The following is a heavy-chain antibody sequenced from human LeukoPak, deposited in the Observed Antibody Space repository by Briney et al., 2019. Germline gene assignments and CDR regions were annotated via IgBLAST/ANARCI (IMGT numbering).Heavy chain of an antibody. CDR2: ISSDGSYK. D-gene: IGHD1-26*01. J-gene: IGHJ4*02. V-gene: IGHV3-30*18. CDR1: GFTFSNNG. CDR3: AKDRGSFFATGIDF. Sequence: GGSLRLSCAASGFTFSNNGIHWVRQAPGKGLEWVAVISSDGSYKYYADSVKGRFTISRDNSKNTLYLQMNSLRAGDTALYYCAKDRGSFFATGIDFWGQGTLVTVSS.